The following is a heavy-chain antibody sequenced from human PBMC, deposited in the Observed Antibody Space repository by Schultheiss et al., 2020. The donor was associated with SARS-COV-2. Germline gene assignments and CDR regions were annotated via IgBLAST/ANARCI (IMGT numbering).Heavy chain of an antibody. CDR2: ISGSGGST. D-gene: IGHD4-17*01. CDR3: ARGGGTVTTMDY. Sequence: GGSLRLSCAASGFTFSSYAMSWVRQAPGKGLEWVSAISGSGGSTYYADSVKGRFTSSRDNSKNTLYLQMNSLRAEDTAVYYCARGGGTVTTMDYWGQGTLVTVSS. CDR1: GFTFSSYA. V-gene: IGHV3-23*01. J-gene: IGHJ4*02.